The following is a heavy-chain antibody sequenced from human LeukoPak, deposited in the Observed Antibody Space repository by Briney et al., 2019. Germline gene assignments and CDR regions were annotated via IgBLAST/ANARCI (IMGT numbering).Heavy chain of an antibody. Sequence: RRSLRLSCAASGFTFSSYAMHWVRQAPGKGLEWVAVISYDGSNKYYADSVKGRFTISRDNSKNTLYLQMNSLRAEDTAVYYCAKERTIFALVPFSFDYWGRGTLVTVSS. CDR2: ISYDGSNK. J-gene: IGHJ4*02. V-gene: IGHV3-30*04. CDR1: GFTFSSYA. D-gene: IGHD3-3*01. CDR3: AKERTIFALVPFSFDY.